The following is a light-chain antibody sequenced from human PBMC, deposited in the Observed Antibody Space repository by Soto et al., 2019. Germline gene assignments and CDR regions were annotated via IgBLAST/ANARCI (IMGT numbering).Light chain of an antibody. CDR1: SSNIGAGYD. J-gene: IGLJ2*01. CDR3: QSYDSSLSGSVV. Sequence: QSVLTQPPSVSGAPGQRVTISCSVSSSNIGAGYDVHWYQQLPGTAPKLLIYGNSNRPSGVPDRFSGSKSGTSASLAITGLQAEHEADYYCQSYDSSLSGSVVFGGGTKLTVL. V-gene: IGLV1-40*01. CDR2: GNS.